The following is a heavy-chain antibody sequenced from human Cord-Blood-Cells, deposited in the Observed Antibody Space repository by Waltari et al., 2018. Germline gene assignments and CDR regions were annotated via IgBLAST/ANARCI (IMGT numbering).Heavy chain of an antibody. V-gene: IGHV3-30-3*01. J-gene: IGHJ4*02. CDR1: GFTFSSYA. D-gene: IGHD6-13*01. CDR2: ISYDGSNK. Sequence: QVQLVESGGGVVQPGRSLRLSCAASGFTFSSYAMHWVRQAPGKGLEWVAVISYDGSNKYYADSVKGRFTISRDNYKNTLYLQMNSLRAEDTAVYYCAAAAGTNPFDYWGQGTLVTVSS. CDR3: AAAAGTNPFDY.